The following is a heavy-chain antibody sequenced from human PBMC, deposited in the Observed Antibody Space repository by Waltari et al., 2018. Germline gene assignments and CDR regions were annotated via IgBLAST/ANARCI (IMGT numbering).Heavy chain of an antibody. Sequence: QVQLQQWGAGLLKPSETLSLTCAVYGGSFSGYSWSWIRQPPGKGLEWIGEINHSGSTNYNPSLKSRVTISVDTSKXQFSLKLSSVTAADTAVYYCARKGRGVVPAARVSWFDPWGQGTLVTVSS. J-gene: IGHJ5*02. D-gene: IGHD2-2*01. V-gene: IGHV4-34*01. CDR1: GGSFSGYS. CDR3: ARKGRGVVPAARVSWFDP. CDR2: INHSGST.